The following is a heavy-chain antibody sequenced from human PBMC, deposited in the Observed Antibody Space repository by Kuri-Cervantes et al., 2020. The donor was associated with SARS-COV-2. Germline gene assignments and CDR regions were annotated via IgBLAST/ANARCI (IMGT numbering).Heavy chain of an antibody. D-gene: IGHD5-18*01. V-gene: IGHV3-21*01. Sequence: GGSLRLSCAASGFTFSSYEMNWVRQAPGKGLEWVSSISSSNSYTYYADSVKGRFTISRDNAKNTLYLEMNSLRVEGAAVYYCARDRAMVVGSSWYFDLWGHGTLVTVSS. CDR1: GFTFSSYE. CDR3: ARDRAMVVGSSWYFDL. J-gene: IGHJ2*01. CDR2: ISSSNSYT.